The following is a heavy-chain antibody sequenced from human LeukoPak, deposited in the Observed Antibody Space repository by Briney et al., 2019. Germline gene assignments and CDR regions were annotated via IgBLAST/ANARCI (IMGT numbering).Heavy chain of an antibody. Sequence: SETLSLTCSVSGASVSSYYWSWIRQPAGKGLEWIGRIYTSGSTNYNPSLKSRVHMSVDTSKNQFSLKLTSVNAADTALYYCTRDNGGDWYAFDIWGQGTVVTVSS. D-gene: IGHD2-21*02. CDR2: IYTSGST. V-gene: IGHV4-4*07. CDR3: TRDNGGDWYAFDI. CDR1: GASVSSYY. J-gene: IGHJ3*02.